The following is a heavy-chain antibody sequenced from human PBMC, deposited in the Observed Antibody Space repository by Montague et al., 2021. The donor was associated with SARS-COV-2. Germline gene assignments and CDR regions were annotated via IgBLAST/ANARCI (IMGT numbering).Heavy chain of an antibody. Sequence: PALVKPTQTLTLTCTFSGFSLSTSGMCVSWIRQPPGKALEWLARIDWDDDKYYSTSLKTRLTISKDTSKNQVVLTMTNMDPVDTATYYCARMSSSAAGTPLDIWGQGTMVTVSS. CDR3: ARMSSSAAGTPLDI. CDR2: IDWDDDK. D-gene: IGHD6-13*01. CDR1: GFSLSTSGMC. V-gene: IGHV2-70*11. J-gene: IGHJ3*02.